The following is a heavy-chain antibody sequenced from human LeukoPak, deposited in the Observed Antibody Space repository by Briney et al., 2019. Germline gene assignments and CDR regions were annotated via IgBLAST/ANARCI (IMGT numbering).Heavy chain of an antibody. Sequence: GGSLTFYCAASEFTFSHYTMNWVGQAPEKGLEWVSSISSRNSYIYYADSVKGRFTISRDNAEKSLYLQMNSLRAEDTAVYYCARSLGFYDGSGAYYFDYWGQGSLVTVSS. V-gene: IGHV3-21*01. CDR1: EFTFSHYT. CDR2: ISSRNSYI. J-gene: IGHJ4*02. D-gene: IGHD3-22*01. CDR3: ARSLGFYDGSGAYYFDY.